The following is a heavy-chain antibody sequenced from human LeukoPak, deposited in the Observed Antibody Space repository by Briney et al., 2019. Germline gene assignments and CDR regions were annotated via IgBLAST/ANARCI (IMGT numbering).Heavy chain of an antibody. CDR3: ARDYYGSGSYSKGASSKGGVLNWFDP. CDR1: GGSISSYY. V-gene: IGHV4-59*01. D-gene: IGHD3-10*01. Sequence: PSETLSLTCTVSGGSISSYYWSWIRQPPGKGLEWIGYIYYSGSTNYNPSLKSRVTISVDTSKNQFSLKLSSVTAADTAVYYCARDYYGSGSYSKGASSKGGVLNWFDPWGQGTLVTVSS. J-gene: IGHJ5*02. CDR2: IYYSGST.